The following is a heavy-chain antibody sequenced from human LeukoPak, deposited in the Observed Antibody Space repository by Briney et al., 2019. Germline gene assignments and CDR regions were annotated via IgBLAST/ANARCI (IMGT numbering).Heavy chain of an antibody. D-gene: IGHD3-10*01. J-gene: IGHJ6*02. CDR1: GGTFSSYA. CDR3: ARGGPISMVRGVITSRGGMDV. V-gene: IGHV1-69*04. Sequence: ASVKVSCKASGGTFSSYAISWVRQAPGQGLEWMGRLIPIFGIANYAQKFQGRVTITADKPTSTAYMELSSLRSEDTAVYYCARGGPISMVRGVITSRGGMDVWGQGTTVTVSS. CDR2: LIPIFGIA.